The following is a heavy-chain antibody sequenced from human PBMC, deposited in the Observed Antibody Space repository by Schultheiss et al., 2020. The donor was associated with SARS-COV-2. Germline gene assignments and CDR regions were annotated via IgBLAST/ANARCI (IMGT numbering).Heavy chain of an antibody. J-gene: IGHJ4*02. Sequence: SETLSLTCTVSGGSISSGGYYWSWIRQHPGKGLEWIGYIYYSGSTNYNPSLKSRVTISVDTSKNQFSLKLSSVTAADTAVYYCARAVYYDYVWGSYRHYYFDYWGQGTLVTVSS. CDR1: GGSISSGGYY. CDR3: ARAVYYDYVWGSYRHYYFDY. V-gene: IGHV4-61*08. CDR2: IYYSGST. D-gene: IGHD3-16*02.